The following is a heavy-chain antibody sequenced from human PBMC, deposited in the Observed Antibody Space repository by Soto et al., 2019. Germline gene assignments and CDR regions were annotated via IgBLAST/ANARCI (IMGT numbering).Heavy chain of an antibody. CDR1: GGSISSGDYY. V-gene: IGHV4-30-4*01. CDR2: IYYSGST. D-gene: IGHD3-10*01. J-gene: IGHJ4*02. CDR3: SRVGGSGATTIDY. Sequence: PSETLSLTCTVSGGSISSGDYYWSWIRQPPGKGLEWIGYIYYSGSTYYNPSLKSRVTISVDTSKNQFSLKLSSVTAADTAVYYCSRVGGSGATTIDYWCQGTVVTVSA.